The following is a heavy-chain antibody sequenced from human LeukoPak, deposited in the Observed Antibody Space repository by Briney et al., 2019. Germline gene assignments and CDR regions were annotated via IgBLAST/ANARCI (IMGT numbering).Heavy chain of an antibody. V-gene: IGHV1-8*01. D-gene: IGHD3-10*01. CDR3: ARVRANQKNRNFDY. Sequence: ASVKVSCKASGYTFTSYDINWVRQATGPGLEWMGWMNPNSGNTGYAQKFQGRVTMTRNTSISTAYMELSSLRSEDTAVYYCARVRANQKNRNFDYWGQGTLVTVSS. CDR2: MNPNSGNT. J-gene: IGHJ4*02. CDR1: GYTFTSYD.